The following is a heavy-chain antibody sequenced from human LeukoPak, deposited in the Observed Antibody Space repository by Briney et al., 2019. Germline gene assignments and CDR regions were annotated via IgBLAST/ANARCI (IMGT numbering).Heavy chain of an antibody. CDR2: IGSSSSYI. CDR1: GFSFSTYT. J-gene: IGHJ3*02. CDR3: ASEYCSSTSCYTLGPDDAFDI. D-gene: IGHD2-2*02. V-gene: IGHV3-21*01. Sequence: PGGSLRLSCAASGFSFSTYTMNWVRQAPGKGLEWVSPIGSSSSYIYYADSVKGRFTNSRDNAKNSLYLQMNSLRAEDTAVYYCASEYCSSTSCYTLGPDDAFDIWGQGTMVTVSS.